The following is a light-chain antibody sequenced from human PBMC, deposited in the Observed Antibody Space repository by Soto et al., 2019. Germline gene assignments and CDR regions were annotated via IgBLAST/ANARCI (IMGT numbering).Light chain of an antibody. V-gene: IGKV3-20*01. Sequence: ESVLTQSPGTLSLSPGERATLSCRASQSVSSSYLAWYQQKPGQAPRLLISSASSRATGIPDRFSGSASGTDFNLTISRLEDEDFAVYYCQQYGSTLTMYTFGQGTEIEMK. CDR2: SAS. CDR3: QQYGSTLTMYT. J-gene: IGKJ2*01. CDR1: QSVSSSY.